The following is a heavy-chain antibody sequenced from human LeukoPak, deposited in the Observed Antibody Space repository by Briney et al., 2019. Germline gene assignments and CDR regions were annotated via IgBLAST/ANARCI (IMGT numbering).Heavy chain of an antibody. V-gene: IGHV4-59*08. CDR2: ISYSGST. D-gene: IGHD3-22*01. Sequence: SETLSLTCTVSGGSISNYYWNWIRQPPGKGLEWMGYISYSGSTNYNPSLKSRVTISVDTSKNQFSLKLTSVTAADTAVYYCARRDESSGYYYWFDPWGQGTLVTVSS. CDR1: GGSISNYY. CDR3: ARRDESSGYYYWFDP. J-gene: IGHJ5*02.